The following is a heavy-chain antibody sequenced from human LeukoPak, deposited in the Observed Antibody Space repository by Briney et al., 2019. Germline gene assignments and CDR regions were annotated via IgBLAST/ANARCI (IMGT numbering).Heavy chain of an antibody. CDR1: GGSISSSSYY. CDR3: ARECEDIVVVVGNWFDP. D-gene: IGHD2-15*01. CDR2: IYYSGST. J-gene: IGHJ5*02. V-gene: IGHV4-39*02. Sequence: SETLSLXCTVSGGSISSSSYYWGWIRQPPGKGLEWIGSIYYSGSTYYNPSLKSRVTISVDTSKNQFSLKLSSVTAADTAVYYCARECEDIVVVVGNWFDPWGQGTLVTVSS.